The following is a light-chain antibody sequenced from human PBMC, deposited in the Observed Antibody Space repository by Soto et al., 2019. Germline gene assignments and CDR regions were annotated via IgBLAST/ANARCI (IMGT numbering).Light chain of an antibody. CDR2: GNS. V-gene: IGLV1-40*01. Sequence: HSALTQPPSVSGAPGQRVTIYCTGSSSNIGAGYDVHWYQQLPGTAPKLLIYGNSNRPSGVPDRFSGSKSGTSASLAITGLQAEDEADYYCQSYDSSLSGGVFGGGTKLTVL. CDR3: QSYDSSLSGGV. J-gene: IGLJ3*02. CDR1: SSNIGAGYD.